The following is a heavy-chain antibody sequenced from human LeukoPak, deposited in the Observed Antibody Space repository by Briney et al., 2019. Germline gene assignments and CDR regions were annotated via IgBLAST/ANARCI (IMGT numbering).Heavy chain of an antibody. D-gene: IGHD6-13*01. Sequence: SETLSLTCAVYGVSFSGYYWSWIRQPPGKGLEWIGEINHSGSTNYNPSIKSRVTISVDTSKNQFSLKLSSVTAADTAVYYCAREPRRGRSWYHPRYGMDVGGQGNTVTVSS. CDR2: INHSGST. CDR3: AREPRRGRSWYHPRYGMDV. CDR1: GVSFSGYY. J-gene: IGHJ6*02. V-gene: IGHV4-34*01.